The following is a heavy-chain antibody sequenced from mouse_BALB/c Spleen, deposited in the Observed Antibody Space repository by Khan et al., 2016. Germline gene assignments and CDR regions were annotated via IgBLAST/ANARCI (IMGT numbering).Heavy chain of an antibody. D-gene: IGHD2-1*01. CDR1: GYTFSSYW. CDR2: ILPGSGST. V-gene: IGHV1-9*01. CDR3: ASPYGNYAMDY. Sequence: VQLQESGAELMKPGASVKISCKATGYTFSSYWIEWVKQRPGHGLEWIGEILPGSGSTNYNENFKGEATFTADTSSNTAYMQLSSLTSEDSAVYSCASPYGNYAMDYWGQGTSVTVSS. J-gene: IGHJ4*01.